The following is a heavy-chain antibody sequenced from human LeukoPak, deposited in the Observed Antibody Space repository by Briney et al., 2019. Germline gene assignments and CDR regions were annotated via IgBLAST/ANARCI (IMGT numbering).Heavy chain of an antibody. CDR1: GVSFSSYC. D-gene: IGHD4-23*01. Sequence: GGSLRLSCAASGVSFSSYCMCSVRQGPGKGLGWVSNINQDGSDKNYVDSAKGRFTTSRDNAKNSLYLEMNRLRAEDTAVYYCARSGVVTPPAPVRFDPGDQGTLVTVSS. V-gene: IGHV3-7*01. CDR3: ARSGVVTPPAPVRFDP. CDR2: INQDGSDK. J-gene: IGHJ5*02.